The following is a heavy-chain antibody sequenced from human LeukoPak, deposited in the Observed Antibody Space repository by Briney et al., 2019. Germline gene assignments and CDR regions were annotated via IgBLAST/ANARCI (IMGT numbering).Heavy chain of an antibody. CDR2: IYYSGST. Sequence: SETLSLTCTVSGGSISSYYWSWIRQPPGKGLEWIGYIYYSGSTNYNPSLKSRVTISVDTSKNQFSLKLSSVTAADTAVYYCARGYRRMDYFDYWGQGTLVTVSS. CDR3: ARGYRRMDYFDY. CDR1: GGSISSYY. D-gene: IGHD2-15*01. J-gene: IGHJ4*02. V-gene: IGHV4-59*01.